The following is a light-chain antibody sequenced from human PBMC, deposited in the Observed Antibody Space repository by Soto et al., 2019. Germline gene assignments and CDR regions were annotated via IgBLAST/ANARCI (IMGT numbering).Light chain of an antibody. V-gene: IGKV3-20*01. CDR2: DVS. CDR1: QSVSSAY. J-gene: IGKJ1*01. Sequence: ELVLTQSPGTLSLSPGERATLSCRASQSVSSAYLAWYQQTPGQAPRLLIYDVSSRATGIPDRFSGSGSGTDFTLTVSILEPEDGAVYYFQQYGSSPEPFGPRTQVEI. CDR3: QQYGSSPEP.